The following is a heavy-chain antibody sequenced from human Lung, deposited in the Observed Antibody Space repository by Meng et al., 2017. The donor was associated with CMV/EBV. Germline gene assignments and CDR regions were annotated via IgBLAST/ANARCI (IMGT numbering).Heavy chain of an antibody. D-gene: IGHD1-26*01. J-gene: IGHJ4*02. Sequence: VLWLQLAPGLVMPAGTRSLTVGFSRASISANIRGTWVRQPPGKVLDCIGDIDDSGNTHYNPSLNSRISISLDKSKNHFSLNVNSVTAADTAVYYCARGKQDAWELLAYWGQGALVTVSS. V-gene: IGHV4-4*02. CDR1: RASISANIR. CDR3: ARGKQDAWELLAY. CDR2: IDDSGNT.